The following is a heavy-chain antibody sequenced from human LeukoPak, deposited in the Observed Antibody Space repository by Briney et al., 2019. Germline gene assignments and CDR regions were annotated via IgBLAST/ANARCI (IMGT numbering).Heavy chain of an antibody. Sequence: GGSLRLSCAASGFTFSSYEMNWVRQAPGKGLEWVSHISSSGSIIYYADSVKGRFTISRDNARSSLYLQIHSLRAEDTAIYYCARAPGAVIRYFDYWGQGTLVTVSS. J-gene: IGHJ4*02. CDR2: ISSSGSII. D-gene: IGHD2-21*01. V-gene: IGHV3-48*03. CDR1: GFTFSSYE. CDR3: ARAPGAVIRYFDY.